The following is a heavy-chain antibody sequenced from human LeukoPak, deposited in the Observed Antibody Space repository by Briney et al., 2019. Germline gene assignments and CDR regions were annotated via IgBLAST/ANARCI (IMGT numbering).Heavy chain of an antibody. CDR2: IYPGDSDT. CDR3: ARVDIVVVPAAKIKGHDAFDI. CDR1: GYSFASFW. Sequence: GESLKISCKAYGYSFASFWIGWVRQMPGKGLEWMGIIYPGDSDTRYNPSFQGQVTISADKSISTAYLQWSSLKASDTAMYYCARVDIVVVPAAKIKGHDAFDIWGQGTMVTVSS. V-gene: IGHV5-51*01. J-gene: IGHJ3*02. D-gene: IGHD2-2*03.